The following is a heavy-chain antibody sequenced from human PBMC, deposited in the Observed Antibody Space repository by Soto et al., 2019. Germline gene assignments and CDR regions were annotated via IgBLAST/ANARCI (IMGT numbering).Heavy chain of an antibody. Sequence: ASVKVSCKASGYTFTSYGISWVRQAPGQGLEWMGWISAYNGNTNYAQKLQGRVTMTTDTSTSTAYMELRSLRSDDTAVYYCAREVSRRDYDFWSGYYTGRPYYNGMDVWGQGTTVTVSS. CDR2: ISAYNGNT. CDR3: AREVSRRDYDFWSGYYTGRPYYNGMDV. D-gene: IGHD3-3*01. V-gene: IGHV1-18*01. J-gene: IGHJ6*02. CDR1: GYTFTSYG.